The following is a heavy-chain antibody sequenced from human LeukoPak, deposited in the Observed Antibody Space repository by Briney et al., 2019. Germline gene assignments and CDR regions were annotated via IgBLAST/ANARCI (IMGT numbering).Heavy chain of an antibody. D-gene: IGHD3-10*01. J-gene: IGHJ5*02. CDR1: GFTFSSYW. CDR3: ARVGKVGFGESNWFDP. CDR2: IKQDGSEK. Sequence: GGSLRLSCAASGFTFSSYWMSWVRQAPGKGLEWVANIKQDGSEKYYVDSVKGRFTISRDNAKNSLYLQMNSLRAEDTAVYYCARVGKVGFGESNWFDPWGQGTLVTDPS. V-gene: IGHV3-7*01.